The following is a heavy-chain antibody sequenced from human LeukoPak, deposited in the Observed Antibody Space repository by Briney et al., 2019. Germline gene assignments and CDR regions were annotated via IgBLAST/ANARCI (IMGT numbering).Heavy chain of an antibody. CDR3: AEEWELLGDYYYYMDV. V-gene: IGHV3-30*04. J-gene: IGHJ6*03. D-gene: IGHD1-26*01. Sequence: GGSLRLSCAASGFTFSSYAMHWVRQAPGKGLEWVAVISYDGSNKYYADSVKGRFTISRDNSKNTLYLQMNSLRAEDTAVYYCAEEWELLGDYYYYMDVWGKGTTVTVSS. CDR1: GFTFSSYA. CDR2: ISYDGSNK.